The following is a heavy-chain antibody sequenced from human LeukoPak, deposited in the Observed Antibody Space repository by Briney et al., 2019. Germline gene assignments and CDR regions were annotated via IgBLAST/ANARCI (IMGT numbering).Heavy chain of an antibody. V-gene: IGHV3-23*01. J-gene: IGHJ4*02. CDR1: GFTFRSHA. Sequence: GGSLRLSCVGSGFTFRSHAMSWVRQAPEKGLEFVSGIYENGGTTYYADSVKGRFSISRDNSKNTVYLQVNSLRAEDTAVYYCAKSVDSIVTLFDYWGQGTLVAVSS. CDR2: IYENGGTT. CDR3: AKSVDSIVTLFDY. D-gene: IGHD2-21*01.